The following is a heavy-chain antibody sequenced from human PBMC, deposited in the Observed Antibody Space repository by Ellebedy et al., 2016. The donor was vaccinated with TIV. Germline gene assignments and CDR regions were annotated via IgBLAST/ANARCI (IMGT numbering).Heavy chain of an antibody. CDR2: ISVSGDRT. CDR1: GFTFSSYA. V-gene: IGHV3-23*01. J-gene: IGHJ4*02. D-gene: IGHD4-23*01. Sequence: GESLKISXAASGFTFSSYAVSWVRQAPGKGLEWVSAISVSGDRTYYGDSVKGRFTISRDSSKNTLYLQMNTLRAEDTALYYCTKDILRWAFDYWGQGTLVTVSS. CDR3: TKDILRWAFDY.